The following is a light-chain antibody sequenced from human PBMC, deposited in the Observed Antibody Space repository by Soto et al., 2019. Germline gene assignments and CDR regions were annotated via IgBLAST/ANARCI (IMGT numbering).Light chain of an antibody. V-gene: IGKV1-27*01. CDR2: GSS. J-gene: IGKJ2*01. CDR1: HDISNY. Sequence: DIQMTQSPSSLSASVGDRVTITCRESHDISNYLAWYLQTPGKVPKLLIYGSSTLKSVVPSQFSGSGSGTDFTLTISCLQSEDFATYYCQQYYSFPYTFGQGTKVDIK. CDR3: QQYYSFPYT.